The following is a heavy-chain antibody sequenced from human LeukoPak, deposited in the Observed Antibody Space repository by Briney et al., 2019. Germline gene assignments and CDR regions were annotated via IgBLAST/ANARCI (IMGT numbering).Heavy chain of an antibody. CDR2: IYYSGST. CDR1: GGSISSYY. Sequence: PSETLSLTCTVSGGSISSYYWSWIRQPPGKGLEWIGYIYYSGSTNYNPSLKSRVTISVDTSKNQFSLKLSSVTAADTAVYYCASNRGYYYDSTSAFDIWAQGTMVTVSS. D-gene: IGHD3-22*01. J-gene: IGHJ3*02. CDR3: ASNRGYYYDSTSAFDI. V-gene: IGHV4-59*01.